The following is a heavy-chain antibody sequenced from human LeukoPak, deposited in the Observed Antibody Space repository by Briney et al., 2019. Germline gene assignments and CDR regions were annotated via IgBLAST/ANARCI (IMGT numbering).Heavy chain of an antibody. J-gene: IGHJ4*02. D-gene: IGHD3-10*01. CDR2: INPNSGGT. V-gene: IGHV1-2*02. CDR3: ARGDHYYGSGSYGY. Sequence: ASVKVSCKASGYTFTGYYMHWVRQAPGQGLEWMGWINPNSGGTNYAQKFQGRVTMTRDMSTSTVYMELSSLRSEDTAVYYCARGDHYYGSGSYGYWGQGTLVTVSS. CDR1: GYTFTGYY.